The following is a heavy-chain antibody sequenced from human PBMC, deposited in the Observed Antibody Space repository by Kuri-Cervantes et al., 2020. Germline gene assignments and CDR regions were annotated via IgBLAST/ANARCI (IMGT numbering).Heavy chain of an antibody. CDR3: ASLMSSSYFDY. Sequence: GGSLRLSCAASGFTFSSYAMSWVRQAPGKGLEWVSIIYSGDNTYYADSVRGRFTISRDNSQNTLYLQMNSLRVEDTAIYYCASLMSSSYFDYWGQGILVTVSS. CDR1: GFTFSSYA. V-gene: IGHV3-23*01. D-gene: IGHD6-6*01. CDR2: IYSGDNT. J-gene: IGHJ4*02.